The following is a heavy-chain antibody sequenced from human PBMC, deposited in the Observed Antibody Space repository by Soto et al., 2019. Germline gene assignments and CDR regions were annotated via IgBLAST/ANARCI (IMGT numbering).Heavy chain of an antibody. CDR3: AYSRGWYKRDFDY. Sequence: SETLCDTCAVSGGSFSGYYWSWIRQPPGKGLEWIGEINHSGSTNYNPSLKSGVTISVDTSKNQFSLKLSSVTAADTNFYYCAYSRGWYKRDFDYWGQGTLFTGS. V-gene: IGHV4-34*01. J-gene: IGHJ4*02. CDR2: INHSGST. CDR1: GGSFSGYY. D-gene: IGHD6-19*01.